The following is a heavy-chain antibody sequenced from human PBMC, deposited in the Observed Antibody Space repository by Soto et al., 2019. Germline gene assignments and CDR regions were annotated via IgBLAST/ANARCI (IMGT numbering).Heavy chain of an antibody. D-gene: IGHD3-3*01. V-gene: IGHV1-2*02. Sequence: QLHLVQSGAVVKKPGASVTVSCSASGYPVTAYYMHWVRQAPGRGLEWMGGINPATGAAKYTQTCQGRVPMTRDTATSTVFMELSGLTSGDKAVFYCARGGGVGVAGSAAFDMWGQGTLVTVSS. J-gene: IGHJ3*02. CDR2: INPATGAA. CDR1: GYPVTAYY. CDR3: ARGGGVGVAGSAAFDM.